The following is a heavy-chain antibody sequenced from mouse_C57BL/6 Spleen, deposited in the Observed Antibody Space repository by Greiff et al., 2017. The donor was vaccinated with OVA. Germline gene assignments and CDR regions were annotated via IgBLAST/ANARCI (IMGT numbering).Heavy chain of an antibody. CDR1: GFTFSSYA. CDR2: ISDGGSYT. V-gene: IGHV5-4*01. CDR3: ARDRDSNHFAY. Sequence: EVKLMESGGGLVKPGGSLKLSCAASGFTFSSYAMSWVRQTPEKRLEWVATISDGGSYTYYPDNVKGRFTISRDNAKNNLYLQMSHLKSEDTAMYYCARDRDSNHFAYWGQGTLVTVSA. J-gene: IGHJ3*01. D-gene: IGHD2-5*01.